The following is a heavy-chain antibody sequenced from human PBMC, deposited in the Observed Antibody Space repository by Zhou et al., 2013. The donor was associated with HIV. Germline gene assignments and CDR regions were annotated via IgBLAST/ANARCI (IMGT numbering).Heavy chain of an antibody. CDR3: ARVGCFEDYCYYDMDV. CDR1: GYTFTLYG. Sequence: QVQLVQSGAEVKKPGASVKVSCKASGYTFTLYGIIWVRQAPGQGLECLGWINAHNDKTNYAQKLQGRVTLTTDTPTRTVYMELRSLRSDDTAVYYCARVGCFEDYCYYDMDVWGQGTTVTVSS. V-gene: IGHV1-18*04. J-gene: IGHJ6*02. CDR2: INAHNDKT.